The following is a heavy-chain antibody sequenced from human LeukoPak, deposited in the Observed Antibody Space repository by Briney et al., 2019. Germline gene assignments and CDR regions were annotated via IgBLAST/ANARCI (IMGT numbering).Heavy chain of an antibody. V-gene: IGHV4-39*01. J-gene: IGHJ6*03. CDR3: ARQRHSSSSLNFYYYYYMDV. Sequence: SETLSLTCTVSGGSISSSSYYWGWIRQPPGRGLEWIGSIYYSGSTYYNPSLKSRVTISVDTSKNQFSLKLSSVTAADTAVYYCARQRHSSSSLNFYYYYYMDVWGKGTTVTVSS. D-gene: IGHD6-6*01. CDR2: IYYSGST. CDR1: GGSISSSSYY.